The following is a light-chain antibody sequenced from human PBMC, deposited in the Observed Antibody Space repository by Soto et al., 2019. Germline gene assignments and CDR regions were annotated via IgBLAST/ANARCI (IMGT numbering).Light chain of an antibody. CDR2: AAS. Sequence: DIQMTQSPSSLSASVGDRVTITCRASQSISSYLNWYQQKPGKAPKLLIHAASSLQSGVPSRFSGSGSGTDCTLTMSSLQPEDFATYYWQQSYSTPLTFGGGTKVEIK. J-gene: IGKJ4*01. CDR1: QSISSY. V-gene: IGKV1-39*01. CDR3: QQSYSTPLT.